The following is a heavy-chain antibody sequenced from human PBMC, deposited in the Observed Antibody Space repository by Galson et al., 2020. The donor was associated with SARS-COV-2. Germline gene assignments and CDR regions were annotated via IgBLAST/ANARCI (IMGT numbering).Heavy chain of an antibody. CDR3: ARGYSSGWRTYYYDGMDV. D-gene: IGHD6-19*01. CDR2: ISAYNGNT. Sequence: ASVKVSCKASGYTFTSYGISWVRQAPGQGLEWMGWISAYNGNTNYAQKLQGRVTMTTDTSTSTAYMELRSLRSDDTAVYYCARGYSSGWRTYYYDGMDVWGQGTTVTVSS. CDR1: GYTFTSYG. J-gene: IGHJ6*02. V-gene: IGHV1-18*01.